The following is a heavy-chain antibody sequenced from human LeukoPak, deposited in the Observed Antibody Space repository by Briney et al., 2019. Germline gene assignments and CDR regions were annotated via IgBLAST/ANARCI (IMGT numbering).Heavy chain of an antibody. V-gene: IGHV3-23*01. J-gene: IGHJ6*02. CDR1: GFTFSSYA. D-gene: IGHD6-13*01. CDR3: AKEGGSSWLTYYYYYGMDV. CDR2: ISGSGGST. Sequence: GGSLRLSCAASGFTFSSYAMSWVRQAPGKGLEWVSAISGSGGSTYYADSVKGRFTISRDNSKNTLYLQMNSLRAEDTAVYYCAKEGGSSWLTYYYYYGMDVWGQGTTVTVSS.